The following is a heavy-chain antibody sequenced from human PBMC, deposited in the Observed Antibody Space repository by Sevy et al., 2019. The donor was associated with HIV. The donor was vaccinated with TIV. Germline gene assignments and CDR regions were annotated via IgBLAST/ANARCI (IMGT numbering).Heavy chain of an antibody. D-gene: IGHD3-10*01. CDR3: ATSGSGDKAPSYYYGIDV. Sequence: GGSLRLSCAASGFTFSSYAMSWVRQAPGKGLEWVSAISGSGGSTYYAVSVKGRFTISRDNSKNMLYLQMNSLRAEATAVYYCATSGSGDKAPSYYYGIDVWGQGTTVTVSS. J-gene: IGHJ6*02. CDR1: GFTFSSYA. V-gene: IGHV3-23*01. CDR2: ISGSGGST.